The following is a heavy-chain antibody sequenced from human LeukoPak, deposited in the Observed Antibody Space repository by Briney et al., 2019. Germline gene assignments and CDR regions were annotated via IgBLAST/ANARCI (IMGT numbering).Heavy chain of an antibody. CDR1: GGSFSGYY. CDR2: INRSGST. D-gene: IGHD2-2*01. V-gene: IGHV4-34*01. CDR3: ATAPSIIVVPAAFAGWFDP. Sequence: PSETLSLTCAVYGGSFSGYYWSWIRQPPGKGLEWIGEINRSGSTNYNPSLKSRVTISLDTSKNQFSLKLSSVTAADTAVYYCATAPSIIVVPAAFAGWFDPWGQGTLVTVSS. J-gene: IGHJ5*02.